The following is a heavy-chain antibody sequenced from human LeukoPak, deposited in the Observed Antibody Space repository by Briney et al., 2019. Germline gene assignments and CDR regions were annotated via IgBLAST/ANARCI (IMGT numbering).Heavy chain of an antibody. J-gene: IGHJ5*02. Sequence: GASVKVSCKASGYIFTNYGVSWVRQAPGQGLEWMGWISGYDGDTNYAQNLQGRVAMTTDTSTSTGYMELRSLRSGDTAVYYCARDRTVAARGNWFDPWGQGTLVTVSS. V-gene: IGHV1-18*01. D-gene: IGHD6-6*01. CDR3: ARDRTVAARGNWFDP. CDR2: ISGYDGDT. CDR1: GYIFTNYG.